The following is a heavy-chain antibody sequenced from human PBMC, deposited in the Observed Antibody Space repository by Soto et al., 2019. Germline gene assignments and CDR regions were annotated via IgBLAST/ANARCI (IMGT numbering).Heavy chain of an antibody. V-gene: IGHV1-2*02. J-gene: IGHJ4*02. CDR1: GYPFSGYY. D-gene: IGHD3-10*01. CDR3: AITSRITMVRGVTTYFDY. CDR2: INPNSGGT. Sequence: GSVKVYFKASGYPFSGYYMHWVRQAPGQGLEWMGWINPNSGGTNYAQKFQGRVTMTRDTSISTAYMELSRLRSDDTAVYCCAITSRITMVRGVTTYFDYWGQGTMVTVSS.